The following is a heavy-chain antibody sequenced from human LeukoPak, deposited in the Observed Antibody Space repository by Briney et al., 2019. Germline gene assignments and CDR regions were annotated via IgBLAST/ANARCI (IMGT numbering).Heavy chain of an antibody. CDR3: ARSGYNRFDY. CDR2: FSGSGGST. V-gene: IGHV3-23*01. D-gene: IGHD5-24*01. J-gene: IGHJ4*02. CDR1: GFTFSTFA. Sequence: GGSLRLSCAASGFTFSTFAMIWVRQPPGKGLEWVSAFSGSGGSTYYADSVKGRFTISRDNSKNTLYLQMSSLRAEDTAVYFCARSGYNRFDYWGQGTLVTVSS.